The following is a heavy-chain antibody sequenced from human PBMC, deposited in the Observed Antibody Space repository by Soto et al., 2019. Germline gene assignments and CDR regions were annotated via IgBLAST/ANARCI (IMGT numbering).Heavy chain of an antibody. V-gene: IGHV4-30-2*01. CDR2: IYHSGST. J-gene: IGHJ4*02. Sequence: SETLSLTCAVSGGSISSGGYSWSWIRQPPGKGLEWIGYIYHSGSTYYNPSFKSRVTISVDRSKNQFSMKLSSVTAADTAVYYCARGSGYDFWSGYFDYWGQGTLVTVSS. CDR1: GGSISSGGYS. D-gene: IGHD3-3*01. CDR3: ARGSGYDFWSGYFDY.